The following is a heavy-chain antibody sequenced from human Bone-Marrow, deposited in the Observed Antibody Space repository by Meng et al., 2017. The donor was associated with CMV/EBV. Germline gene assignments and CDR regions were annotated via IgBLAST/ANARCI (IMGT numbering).Heavy chain of an antibody. CDR2: ISSSSSYI. D-gene: IGHD1-26*01. Sequence: GESLKISCAASGFTFSSYSMNWVRQAPGKGLEWVSSISSSSSYIYYADSVKGRFTISRDNAKNSLYLQMNSLRAEDTAVYYCARDPGVGATPSYFDYWAQGTLVTVSS. V-gene: IGHV3-21*01. CDR1: GFTFSSYS. CDR3: ARDPGVGATPSYFDY. J-gene: IGHJ4*02.